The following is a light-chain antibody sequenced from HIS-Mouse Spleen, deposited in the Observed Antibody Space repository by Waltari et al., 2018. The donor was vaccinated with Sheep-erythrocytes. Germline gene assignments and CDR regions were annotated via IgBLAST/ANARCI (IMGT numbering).Light chain of an antibody. CDR2: EVS. Sequence: QSALTQPPSASGSPGQSVTISCTGTSSHVGRYNYVSWYQQHPAKAPKLMIYEVSKRPSGVPDRFSGSKSGNTASLTVSGLQAEDEADYYCSSYAGSNNYVFGTGTKVTVL. V-gene: IGLV2-8*01. J-gene: IGLJ1*01. CDR1: SSHVGRYNY. CDR3: SSYAGSNNYV.